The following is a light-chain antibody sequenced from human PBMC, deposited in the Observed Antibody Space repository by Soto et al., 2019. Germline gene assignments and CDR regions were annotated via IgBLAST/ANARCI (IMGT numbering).Light chain of an antibody. V-gene: IGKV3-20*01. J-gene: IGKJ1*01. CDR1: QSVTANY. Sequence: EIALTQSPGTLSLSPGERATLSCRASQSVTANYLAWYQQKPGQAPRLLIYAASIGATGIPDRFSGSGSGTDFTLTISSLEPEDSAVYYCLQYGIPLWTFGQGTTVEIK. CDR3: LQYGIPLWT. CDR2: AAS.